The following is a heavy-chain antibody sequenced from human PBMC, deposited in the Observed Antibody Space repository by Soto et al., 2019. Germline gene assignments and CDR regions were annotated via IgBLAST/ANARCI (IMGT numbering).Heavy chain of an antibody. V-gene: IGHV4-34*01. D-gene: IGHD5-12*01. J-gene: IGHJ6*02. CDR2: INHSGST. Sequence: SETQSLTWAVYGGYFRGFYWRRIRQPPGKGLKWNGEINHSGSTNYNPSLKSRVTISVDTSKNQFSLKLSSVTAADTAVYYCARLWGYSGYDSRRQRKKYGMDVWGQGTTVTASS. CDR1: GGYFRGFY. CDR3: ARLWGYSGYDSRRQRKKYGMDV.